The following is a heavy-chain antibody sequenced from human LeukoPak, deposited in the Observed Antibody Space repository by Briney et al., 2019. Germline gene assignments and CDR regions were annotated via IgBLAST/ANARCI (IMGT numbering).Heavy chain of an antibody. CDR3: ARTVRYSYGYSDY. V-gene: IGHV1-8*01. Sequence: ASVKVSCKASGYTFTSYDINWVRQATGQGLEWMGWMNPNSGNTGYAQKFQGRVTMTRNISISTAYMELSSLRSEDTAVYYCARTVRYSYGYSDYWGQGTLVTVSS. CDR2: MNPNSGNT. D-gene: IGHD5-18*01. J-gene: IGHJ4*02. CDR1: GYTFTSYD.